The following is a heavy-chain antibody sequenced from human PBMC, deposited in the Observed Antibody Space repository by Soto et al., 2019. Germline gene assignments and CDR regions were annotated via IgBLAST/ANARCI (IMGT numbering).Heavy chain of an antibody. J-gene: IGHJ4*02. CDR2: ISGSGGST. V-gene: IGHV3-23*01. Sequence: EVQLLESGGGLVQPGGSLRLSCAASGFTFSSYAMSWVRQAPGKGLEWVSAISGSGGSTYYADSVKGRFTISRDNSKNTLYLQMNSLRAEDTAVYYCAKRYRGIAAAGTGYFDYWGQGTLVTVSS. CDR3: AKRYRGIAAAGTGYFDY. D-gene: IGHD6-13*01. CDR1: GFTFSSYA.